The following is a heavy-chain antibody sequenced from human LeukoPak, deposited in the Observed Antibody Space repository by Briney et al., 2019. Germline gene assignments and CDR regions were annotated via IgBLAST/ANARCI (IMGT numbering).Heavy chain of an antibody. CDR1: GGSFSGYY. CDR2: INHSGST. D-gene: IGHD6-19*01. CDR3: AGPVSSSGWLADY. Sequence: SETLSLTCAVYGGSFSGYYWSWIRQPPGKGLEWIGEINHSGSTNYNPSLKSRVTTSVDTSKNQFSLKLSSVTAADTAVYYCAGPVSSSGWLADYWGQGTLVTVSS. J-gene: IGHJ4*02. V-gene: IGHV4-34*01.